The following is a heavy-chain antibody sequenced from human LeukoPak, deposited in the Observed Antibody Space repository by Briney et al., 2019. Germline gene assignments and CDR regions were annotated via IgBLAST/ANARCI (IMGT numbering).Heavy chain of an antibody. Sequence: SETLSLTCAVYGGSFSGYYWSWIRQPPGKGLEWIGEINHSGSTNYNPSLKSRVTISVDTSKNQFSLKLSSVTAADTAVYYCARETEKQWQYWGQGTTVSVSS. V-gene: IGHV4-34*01. CDR2: INHSGST. CDR1: GGSFSGYY. D-gene: IGHD6-19*01. CDR3: ARETEKQWQY. J-gene: IGHJ3*01.